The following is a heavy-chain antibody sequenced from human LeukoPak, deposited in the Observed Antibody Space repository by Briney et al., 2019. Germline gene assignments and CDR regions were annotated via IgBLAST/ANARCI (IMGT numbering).Heavy chain of an antibody. D-gene: IGHD3-22*01. J-gene: IGHJ4*02. CDR2: IWYDGSNI. V-gene: IGHV3-33*01. Sequence: GGSLRLSCAASGFTFSSYGMHWVRQAPGKGLEWLAIIWYDGSNIYYADSVKGRFAISGDNSKNTLYLQMNSLRAEDTAVYYCARARNNYDSSTYSALDYWGQGTLVTVSS. CDR3: ARARNNYDSSTYSALDY. CDR1: GFTFSSYG.